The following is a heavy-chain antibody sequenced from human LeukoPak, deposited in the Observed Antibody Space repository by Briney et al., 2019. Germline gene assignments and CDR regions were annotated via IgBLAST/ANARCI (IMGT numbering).Heavy chain of an antibody. D-gene: IGHD3-22*01. CDR2: ISGNGGST. CDR3: AKGRSGYYANSFDY. V-gene: IGHV3-23*01. J-gene: IGHJ4*02. CDR1: GFTFSNYA. Sequence: PGGSLRLSCAASGFTFSNYAMSWVRQAPGRGLEWVSTISGNGGSTYFADSVKGRFTISRDNSENTLYLQMNSLRAEDTAVYYCAKGRSGYYANSFDYWGQGTLVTVSS.